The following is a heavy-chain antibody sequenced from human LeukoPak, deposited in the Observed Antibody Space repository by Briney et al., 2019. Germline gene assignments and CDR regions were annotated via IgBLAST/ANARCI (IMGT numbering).Heavy chain of an antibody. J-gene: IGHJ4*02. CDR2: ISGSGGST. Sequence: PGGSLRLSCTASGFTFTSYAMSWVRQAPGKGLEWVSAISGSGGSTYYADSVKGRFTISRDNSKNTLYLQMNSLRAEDTAVYYCAKVRDILTGYYYPAPVFDYWGQGTLVTVSS. CDR1: GFTFTSYA. CDR3: AKVRDILTGYYYPAPVFDY. V-gene: IGHV3-23*01. D-gene: IGHD3-9*01.